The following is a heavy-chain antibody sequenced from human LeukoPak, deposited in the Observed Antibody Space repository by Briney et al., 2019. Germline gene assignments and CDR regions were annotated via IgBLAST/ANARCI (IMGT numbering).Heavy chain of an antibody. D-gene: IGHD5-18*01. CDR3: AKVSGWLRYYFDY. V-gene: IGHV3-23*01. Sequence: GGSLRLSCATSGFTFSSYAMIWVRQAPGKGLNWVSAISGSGDTTYYADSVKGRFTISRDNFKNTLYLQMNSLRAEDTAVYYCAKVSGWLRYYFDYWGQGTLVTVSS. J-gene: IGHJ4*02. CDR1: GFTFSSYA. CDR2: ISGSGDTT.